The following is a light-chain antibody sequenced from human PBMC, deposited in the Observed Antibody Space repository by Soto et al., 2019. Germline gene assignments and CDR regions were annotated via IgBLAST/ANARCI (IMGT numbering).Light chain of an antibody. CDR1: GSDVGGYDY. CDR2: EVS. CDR3: SSYTSSSTLD. Sequence: QSALTQPASVSGSPGQSITISCTGTGSDVGGYDYVSWYQQHTGKAPKLMIYEVSNRPSGVSNRFSGSKSGNKASLTISGIQADDEADYYCSSYTSSSTLDFGTGTKVTVL. V-gene: IGLV2-14*01. J-gene: IGLJ1*01.